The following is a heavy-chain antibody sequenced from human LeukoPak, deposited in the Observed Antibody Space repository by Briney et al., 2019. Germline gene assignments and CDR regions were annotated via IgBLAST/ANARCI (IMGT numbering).Heavy chain of an antibody. CDR2: INPNSGGT. J-gene: IGHJ4*02. Sequence: ASVKVSCKASGYTFTGYYMHWVRQAPGQGLEWMGWINPNSGGTNYAQKFQGRVTMTRDTSISTAYMELSRLRSDDTAVYYCARWTYYDSSGYYLFDYWGQGTLVTVSS. D-gene: IGHD3-22*01. CDR3: ARWTYYDSSGYYLFDY. CDR1: GYTFTGYY. V-gene: IGHV1-2*02.